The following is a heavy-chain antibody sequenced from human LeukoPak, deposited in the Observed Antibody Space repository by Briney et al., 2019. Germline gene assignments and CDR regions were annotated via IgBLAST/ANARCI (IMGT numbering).Heavy chain of an antibody. Sequence: SETLSLTCTVSGGSISSSSYYWGWIRQPPGKGLEWIGSIYYSGSTYYNPSLKSRVTISVDTSKNQFSLKLSSVTAADTAVYYCARHRGSQADIVVVPAAIDAFDIWGQGTMVTVSS. D-gene: IGHD2-2*02. V-gene: IGHV4-39*01. CDR2: IYYSGST. J-gene: IGHJ3*02. CDR3: ARHRGSQADIVVVPAAIDAFDI. CDR1: GGSISSSSYY.